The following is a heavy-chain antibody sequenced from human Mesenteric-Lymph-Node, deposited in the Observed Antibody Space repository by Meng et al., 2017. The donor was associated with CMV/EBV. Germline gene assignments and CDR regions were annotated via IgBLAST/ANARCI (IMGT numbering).Heavy chain of an antibody. D-gene: IGHD7-27*01. CDR3: ARVNWGDFYYYYGMDV. Sequence: LSLTCAASGFSFSSYSMNWVRQAPGKGLEWVSYISRSSSNIYYADSVKGRFTISRDNAKNSLYLQMNSLRVEDTAVYYCARVNWGDFYYYYGMDVWGQGTTVTVSS. J-gene: IGHJ6*02. CDR1: GFSFSSYS. V-gene: IGHV3-48*04. CDR2: ISRSSSNI.